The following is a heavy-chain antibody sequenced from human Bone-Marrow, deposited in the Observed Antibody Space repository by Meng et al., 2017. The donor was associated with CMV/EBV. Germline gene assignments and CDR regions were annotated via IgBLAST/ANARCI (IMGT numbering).Heavy chain of an antibody. J-gene: IGHJ6*01. Sequence: GSLRLSCTVSGGSMSGDYWSWIRQPPGKGLEWIGYMFYSGSTNYNPSLKSRVTISVDTSKSQFSLKLSSVTAADTAVYYCARLLPAADYFYYSGIDFWGQGTTVTGSS. CDR3: ARLLPAADYFYYSGIDF. CDR1: GGSMSGDY. V-gene: IGHV4-59*01. D-gene: IGHD2-2*01. CDR2: MFYSGST.